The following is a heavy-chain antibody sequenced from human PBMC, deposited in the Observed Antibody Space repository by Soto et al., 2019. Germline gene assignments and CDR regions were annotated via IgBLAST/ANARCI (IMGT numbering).Heavy chain of an antibody. CDR2: INPSGGST. V-gene: IGHV1-46*01. D-gene: IGHD2-8*01. J-gene: IGHJ5*02. Sequence: ASVKVSCKASGYTFTSYYMHWVRQAPGQGLEWMGIINPSGGSTSYAQKFQGRVTMTRDTSTSTVYMELSSLRSEDTAVYYCARDPRDIVLMVYGGHNWFGPWGQGTLVTVAS. CDR3: ARDPRDIVLMVYGGHNWFGP. CDR1: GYTFTSYY.